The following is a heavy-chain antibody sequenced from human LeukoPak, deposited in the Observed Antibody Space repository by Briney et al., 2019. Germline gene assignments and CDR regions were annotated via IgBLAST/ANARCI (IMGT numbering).Heavy chain of an antibody. CDR3: TRGSFFDY. CDR2: TYYRSKWYN. CDR1: GDSVSSNSAS. Sequence: SQTLSLTCAISGDSVSSNSASWNRIRQSPSRGLEWLGRTYYRSKWYNDYAVSVKSRITINPDTTKNQFSLQLNSVTPEDTAVYYCTRGSFFDYWGQGTRVTVSS. J-gene: IGHJ4*02. D-gene: IGHD6-6*01. V-gene: IGHV6-1*01.